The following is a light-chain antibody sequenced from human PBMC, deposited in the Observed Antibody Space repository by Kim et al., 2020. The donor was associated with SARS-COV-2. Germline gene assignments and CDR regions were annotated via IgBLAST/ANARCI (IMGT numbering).Light chain of an antibody. CDR1: SYHLGNNY. CDR3: GTWDSSLSAGL. Sequence: GQKVTNSCSGRSYHLGNNYLSWYQQLPGTAPKLLIYDNNKRPSGIPDRFSGSKSGTSATLGITGLQTGDEADYFCGTWDSSLSAGLFGGGTQLTVL. V-gene: IGLV1-51*01. CDR2: DNN. J-gene: IGLJ2*01.